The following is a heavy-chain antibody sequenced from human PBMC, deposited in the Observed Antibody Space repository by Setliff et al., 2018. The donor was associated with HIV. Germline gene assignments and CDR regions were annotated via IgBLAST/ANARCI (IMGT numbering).Heavy chain of an antibody. CDR1: GGSISSGSYY. Sequence: PSETLSLTCSVSGGSISSGSYYWNWIRQPAGKGLEWIGRIYTSGSTNYNPSLQSRITISVDTSKNQFSLNLSSVTAADTASYYCARDWGYIAATPDYWGQGTRVTVSS. J-gene: IGHJ4*02. CDR3: ARDWGYIAATPDY. D-gene: IGHD5-12*01. CDR2: IYTSGST. V-gene: IGHV4-61*02.